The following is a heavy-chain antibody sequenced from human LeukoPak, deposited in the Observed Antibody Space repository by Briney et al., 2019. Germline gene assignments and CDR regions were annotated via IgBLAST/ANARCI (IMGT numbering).Heavy chain of an antibody. V-gene: IGHV4-38-2*02. J-gene: IGHJ6*02. CDR2: IHSSGNT. D-gene: IGHD2-15*01. Sequence: SETLSLTCTVSGYSISSGYYWGWIRQPPGKRLEWVASIHSSGNTYYSPTLKSRVTISVDTSQNQFSLNLTSVTAADTAVYYCARALGYCSGGSCYLKYYYYGMDVWGQGTTVTVSS. CDR3: ARALGYCSGGSCYLKYYYYGMDV. CDR1: GYSISSGYY.